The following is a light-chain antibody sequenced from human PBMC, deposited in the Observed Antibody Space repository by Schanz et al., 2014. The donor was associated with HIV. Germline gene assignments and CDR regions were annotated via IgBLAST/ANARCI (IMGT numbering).Light chain of an antibody. CDR1: QDIRND. CDR3: LQDSSYPYT. V-gene: IGKV1-6*01. CDR2: GAS. J-gene: IGKJ2*01. Sequence: IQMTQSPSPLSASVGDRVTITCRASQDIRNDLGWYQQKPGRAPKRLIYGASSLQSGVPSRFSGSGSGTDFTLTISNLQPEDFASYYCLQDSSYPYTLGQGTKLDIK.